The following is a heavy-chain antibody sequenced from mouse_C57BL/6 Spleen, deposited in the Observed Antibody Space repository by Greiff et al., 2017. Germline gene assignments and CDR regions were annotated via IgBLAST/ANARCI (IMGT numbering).Heavy chain of an antibody. D-gene: IGHD2-5*01. J-gene: IGHJ2*01. CDR2: IYPGDGDT. V-gene: IGHV1-82*01. Sequence: LVESGPELVKPGASVKISCKASGYAFSSSWMNWVKQRPGKGLEWIGRIYPGDGDTNYNGKFKGKATLTADKSSSTAYMQLSSLTSEDSAVYFCARYSKSFDYWGQGTTLTVSS. CDR1: GYAFSSSW. CDR3: ARYSKSFDY.